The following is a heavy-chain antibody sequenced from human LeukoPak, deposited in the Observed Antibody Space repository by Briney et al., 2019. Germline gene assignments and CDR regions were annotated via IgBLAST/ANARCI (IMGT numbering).Heavy chain of an antibody. J-gene: IGHJ4*02. D-gene: IGHD5-18*01. CDR2: ISAYNGNT. CDR3: ARDRRGYSYGPRVTFDY. V-gene: IGHV1-18*01. CDR1: GYTFTSYG. Sequence: ASVKVSCKASGYTFTSYGISWVRQAPGQGLEWMGWISAYNGNTNCAQKLQGRVTMTTDTSTSTAYMELRSLRSDDTAVYYCARDRRGYSYGPRVTFDYWGQGTLVTVSS.